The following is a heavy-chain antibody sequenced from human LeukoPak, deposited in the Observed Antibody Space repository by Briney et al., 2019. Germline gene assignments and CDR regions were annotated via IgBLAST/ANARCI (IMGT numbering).Heavy chain of an antibody. Sequence: GGSLRLSCAASGFTFSSYCMSWVRQAPGKGLEWVANIRQDGSVQNYVDSVKGRFTISRDNPKNSVYLQMSSLRAEDTAVYYCAVTTRSRGFDYCGQGTLVTVSS. J-gene: IGHJ4*02. CDR3: AVTTRSRGFDY. D-gene: IGHD1/OR15-1a*01. CDR1: GFTFSSYC. V-gene: IGHV3-7*01. CDR2: IRQDGSVQ.